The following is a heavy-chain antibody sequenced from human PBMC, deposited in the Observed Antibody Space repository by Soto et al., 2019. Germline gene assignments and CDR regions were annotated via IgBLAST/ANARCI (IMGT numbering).Heavy chain of an antibody. CDR3: AKGYYDSSGYPDY. CDR1: GFTFSSYS. J-gene: IGHJ4*02. CDR2: ISGSGSSI. V-gene: IGHV3-23*01. Sequence: QPGGSLRPSCAASGFTFSSYSMNWVRQAPGKGLEWVSAISGSGSSIYYADSVKGRFTISRDNSKNTLYLQMNSLRAEDTAVYYCAKGYYDSSGYPDYWGQGALVTVSS. D-gene: IGHD3-22*01.